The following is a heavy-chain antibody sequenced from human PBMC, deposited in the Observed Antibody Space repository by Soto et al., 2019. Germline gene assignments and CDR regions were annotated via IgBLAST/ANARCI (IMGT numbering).Heavy chain of an antibody. V-gene: IGHV1-18*01. J-gene: IGHJ4*02. CDR3: AREEYSYDSLTAFDY. Sequence: SVKVSCKACGYRVTSCGLRWLRQAPGQGLEWMGWISAYNGNTNYAQKLQGRVTMTTDTSTSTAYMELRSLRSDDTAVYYCAREEYSYDSLTAFDYWGQGTLVTVSS. CDR1: GYRVTSCG. D-gene: IGHD3-9*01. CDR2: ISAYNGNT.